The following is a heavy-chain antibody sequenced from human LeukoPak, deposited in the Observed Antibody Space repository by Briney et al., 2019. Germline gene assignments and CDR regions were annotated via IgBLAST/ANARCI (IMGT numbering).Heavy chain of an antibody. V-gene: IGHV3-30*03. Sequence: SGGSLRLSCAASGFTFSSYGMHWVRQAPGKGLEWVAVISYDGSNKYYADSVKGRFTISRDNAKNSLYLQMNSLRAEDTAVYYCARERMPNYYDRSWAFDIWGQGTMVTVSS. CDR3: ARERMPNYYDRSWAFDI. CDR1: GFTFSSYG. D-gene: IGHD3-22*01. J-gene: IGHJ3*02. CDR2: ISYDGSNK.